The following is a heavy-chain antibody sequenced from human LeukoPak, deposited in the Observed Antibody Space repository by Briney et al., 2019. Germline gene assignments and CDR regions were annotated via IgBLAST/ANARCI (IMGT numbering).Heavy chain of an antibody. D-gene: IGHD3-16*02. CDR1: GFTFSSYA. J-gene: IGHJ4*02. CDR2: ISGSGGST. V-gene: IGHV3-23*01. CDR3: AKVGDDYVWGSYRYSLYFDY. Sequence: GGSLRLSCAASGFTFSSYAMSWVRQAPGKGLEWVSAISGSGGSTNYADSVKGRFTISRDNSKNTLYLQMNSLRAEDTAVYYCAKVGDDYVWGSYRYSLYFDYWGQATLVTVSS.